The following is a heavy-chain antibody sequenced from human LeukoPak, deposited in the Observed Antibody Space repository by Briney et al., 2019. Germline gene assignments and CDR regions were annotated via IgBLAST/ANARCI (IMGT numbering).Heavy chain of an antibody. CDR1: GYTFTSYV. CDR3: ARLPKYSRPLDY. J-gene: IGHJ4*02. Sequence: ASVKVSCKASGYTFTSYVINWVRQATGQGLEWMGWMNPNSGNTAYAQKFQGRVTMSRDTSISTAYMELSSLRSEDTAVYYCARLPKYSRPLDYWGQGTLVTVSS. CDR2: MNPNSGNT. V-gene: IGHV1-8*01. D-gene: IGHD6-6*01.